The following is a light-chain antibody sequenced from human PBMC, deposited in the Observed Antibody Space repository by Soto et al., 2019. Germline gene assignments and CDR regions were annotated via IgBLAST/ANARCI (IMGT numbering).Light chain of an antibody. V-gene: IGKV3-20*01. CDR1: QSVRSSY. J-gene: IGKJ1*01. CDR3: QQYGAMWT. Sequence: EIVLTQSPGTLSLSPGERATLYCRASQSVRSSYVAWYQQQPGQAPRLLIHGASRRATGIPDRFSGSGSGTDFTLTINRLEPDDFAVYCCQQYGAMWTLGQRTKVEIK. CDR2: GAS.